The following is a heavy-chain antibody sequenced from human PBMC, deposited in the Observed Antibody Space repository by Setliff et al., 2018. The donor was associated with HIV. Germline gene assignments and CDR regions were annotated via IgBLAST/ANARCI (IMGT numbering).Heavy chain of an antibody. CDR3: ARDYGSGSCWGYGMDV. V-gene: IGHV3-48*01. J-gene: IGHJ6*02. CDR1: RATCSGYG. D-gene: IGHD3-10*01. Sequence: LSLSCRGFRATCSGYGLNWVRQAPGKGLEWVSYISSSSSTIYYADSVKGRFTISRDNSKNTLYLQRNSLRAEDTALYYCARDYGSGSCWGYGMDVWGQGTTVTVSS. CDR2: ISSSSSTI.